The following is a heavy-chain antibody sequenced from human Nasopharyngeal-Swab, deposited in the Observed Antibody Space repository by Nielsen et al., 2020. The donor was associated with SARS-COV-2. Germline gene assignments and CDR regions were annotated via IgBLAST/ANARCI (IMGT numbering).Heavy chain of an antibody. Sequence: WVGQAPGQGLEWMGIINPSGDTASYAQKFQGRVTMTRDTSTSTVYMELSSLRSEDTAAYYCAREDIVGPLLDYWGQGTLVTVSS. CDR2: INPSGDTA. D-gene: IGHD1-26*01. CDR3: AREDIVGPLLDY. V-gene: IGHV1-46*01. J-gene: IGHJ4*02.